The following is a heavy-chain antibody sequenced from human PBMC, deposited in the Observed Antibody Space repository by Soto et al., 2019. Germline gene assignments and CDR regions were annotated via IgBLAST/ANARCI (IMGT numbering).Heavy chain of an antibody. J-gene: IGHJ4*02. CDR2: IDYSGNT. CDR1: GASLSIGSNYY. D-gene: IGHD3-10*01. CDR3: ARGRPSRVLLWIGELPH. Sequence: PSETLSLTCTVSGASLSIGSNYYWGWIRQPPGKGLEWIGSIDYSGNTYYNPTLKSRVTLSVDTSKNQFSLKLSSVTAADTAVYYCARGRPSRVLLWIGELPHWGQGTLVTVSS. V-gene: IGHV4-39*01.